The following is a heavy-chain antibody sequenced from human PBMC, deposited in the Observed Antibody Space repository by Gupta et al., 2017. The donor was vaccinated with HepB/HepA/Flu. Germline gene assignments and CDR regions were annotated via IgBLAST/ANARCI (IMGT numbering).Heavy chain of an antibody. Sequence: QMQLQESGPGLVKPSETLSLTCTVSSGSINNNGYYWAWIRQPPGKGLEWIGFIYYSGSTFYKQSLKSRSTISVDTSKNQFSLNLRSVSAAEKSIYYCARLPIPAILAAGTEYYCDYWGRGTLVPV. D-gene: IGHD6-13*01. J-gene: IGHJ4*02. V-gene: IGHV4-39*01. CDR3: ARLPIPAILAAGTEYYCDY. CDR2: IYYSGST. CDR1: SGSINNNGYY.